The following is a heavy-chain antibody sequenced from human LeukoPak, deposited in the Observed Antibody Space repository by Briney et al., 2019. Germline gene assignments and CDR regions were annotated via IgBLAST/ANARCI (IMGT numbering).Heavy chain of an antibody. CDR2: IWEDGSNK. V-gene: IGHV3-30*02. CDR1: GLNFNDND. Sequence: PGGSRRLSCAASGLNFNDNDMDWVRQAPGKGLEWLAVIWEDGSNKYYPESVNGRFTIPRDISKNMLYLQMNSLRAEHTAVYYCAKEGGWYDDSWGQGTLVTVSS. CDR3: AKEGGWYDDS. J-gene: IGHJ4*02. D-gene: IGHD6-19*01.